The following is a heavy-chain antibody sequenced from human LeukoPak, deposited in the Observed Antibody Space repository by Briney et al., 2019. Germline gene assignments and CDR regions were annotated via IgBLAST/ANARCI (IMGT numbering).Heavy chain of an antibody. V-gene: IGHV1-69*02. CDR1: GGTLRSYT. Sequence: SVKVSCEASGGTLRSYTISCVPPTPGQGREWMGRIIPILGIANYAQKFQSRVTITANKSTSTAYMEQSSLRAEDTAVYYCALRPPFAYWGQGTLVTVSS. CDR2: IIPILGIA. J-gene: IGHJ4*02. CDR3: ALRPPFAY.